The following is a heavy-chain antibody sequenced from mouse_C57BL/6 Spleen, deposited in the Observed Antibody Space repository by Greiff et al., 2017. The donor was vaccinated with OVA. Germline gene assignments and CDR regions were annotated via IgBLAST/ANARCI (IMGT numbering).Heavy chain of an antibody. D-gene: IGHD2-4*01. CDR1: GFTFSSYA. CDR3: AREAGNYEYSSFAY. Sequence: EVKLVESGGGLVKPGGSLKLSCAASGFTFSSYAMSWVRQTPEKRLEWVATISDGGSYTYYPDNVKGRFTISRDNAKNNLYLQMSHLKSEDTAMYYCAREAGNYEYSSFAYWGQGTLFTVSA. CDR2: ISDGGSYT. J-gene: IGHJ3*01. V-gene: IGHV5-4*01.